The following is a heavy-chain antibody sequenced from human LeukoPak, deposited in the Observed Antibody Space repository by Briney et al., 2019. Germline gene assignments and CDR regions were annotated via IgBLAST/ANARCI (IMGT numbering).Heavy chain of an antibody. Sequence: SETLSLTCTVSGGSISSGGYYWSWIRQPPGKGLEWIGYIYHSGSTYYNPSLKSRVTISVDRSKNQFSLKLSSVTAADTAVYYCARGTSGSYTKDYYYYMDVWGKGTTVTVSS. CDR2: IYHSGST. J-gene: IGHJ6*03. D-gene: IGHD1-26*01. CDR3: ARGTSGSYTKDYYYYMDV. CDR1: GGSISSGGYY. V-gene: IGHV4-30-2*01.